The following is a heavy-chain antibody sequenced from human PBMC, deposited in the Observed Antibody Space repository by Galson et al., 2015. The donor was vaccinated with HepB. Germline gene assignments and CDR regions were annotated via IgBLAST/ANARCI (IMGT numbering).Heavy chain of an antibody. CDR2: IDWDDDK. CDR1: GFSLSTSGMR. V-gene: IGHV2-70*04. Sequence: PALVKPTQTLTLTCTFSGFSLSTSGMRVSWIRQPPGKALEWLARIDWDDDKFYSTSLKTRLTISKDTSKNQVVLTMTNMDPVDTATYYCARFPGGEGWFDPWGQGTLVTVSS. CDR3: ARFPGGEGWFDP. D-gene: IGHD3-16*01. J-gene: IGHJ5*02.